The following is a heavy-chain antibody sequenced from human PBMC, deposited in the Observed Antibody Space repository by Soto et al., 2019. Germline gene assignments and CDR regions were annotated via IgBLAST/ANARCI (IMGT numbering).Heavy chain of an antibody. V-gene: IGHV5-51*01. D-gene: IGHD3-9*01. CDR2: IYPGDSDT. Sequence: PGESLKISCKGSGYSFTSYWIGWVRQMPGKGLEWMGIIYPGDSDTRYSPSFQGQVTISADKSISTAYLQWSSLKASDTAMYYCARLILTGYYNVNYYGMDVWGQGTTVTVSS. J-gene: IGHJ6*02. CDR1: GYSFTSYW. CDR3: ARLILTGYYNVNYYGMDV.